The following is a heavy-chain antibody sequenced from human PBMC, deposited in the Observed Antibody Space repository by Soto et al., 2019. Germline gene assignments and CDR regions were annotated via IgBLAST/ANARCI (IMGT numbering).Heavy chain of an antibody. D-gene: IGHD3-22*01. V-gene: IGHV3-23*01. Sequence: PGGSLRLSCAASGLTFSSYAMSWVRQAPGKGLEWVSSTSGSGGDVYHAGSVKGRFTISRDNSKNTLYLQMNSLRAEDTAIYYCAKGWLYGAGMGVWGQGTTVTVSS. CDR1: GLTFSSYA. CDR2: TSGSGGDV. J-gene: IGHJ6*02. CDR3: AKGWLYGAGMGV.